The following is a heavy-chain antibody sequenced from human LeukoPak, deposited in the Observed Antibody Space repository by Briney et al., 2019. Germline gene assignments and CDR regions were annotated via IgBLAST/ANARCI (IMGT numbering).Heavy chain of an antibody. CDR3: AELGITMIGGV. V-gene: IGHV3-23*01. Sequence: PGGSLRLSCAASGFTFSSYAMSWVRQAPGKGLEGVSAISGSGGRTYYADSVKGRFTISRDNAKNSLYLQMNSLRAEDTAVYYCAELGITMIGGVWGKGTTVTISS. J-gene: IGHJ6*04. D-gene: IGHD3-10*02. CDR1: GFTFSSYA. CDR2: ISGSGGRT.